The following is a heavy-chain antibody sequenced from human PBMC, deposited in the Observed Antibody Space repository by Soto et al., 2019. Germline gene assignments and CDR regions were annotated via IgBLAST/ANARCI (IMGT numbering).Heavy chain of an antibody. CDR2: INHSGST. CDR1: GGSFSGYY. V-gene: IGHV4-34*01. Sequence: SETLSLTRAVYGGSFSGYYWSWIRQPPGKGLEWIGEINHSGSTNYNPSLKSRVTISVDTSKNQFSLKLSSVTAADTAVYYCARAHIAAAGTIGVIYYYYGMDVWGQGTTVTVSS. CDR3: ARAHIAAAGTIGVIYYYYGMDV. J-gene: IGHJ6*02. D-gene: IGHD6-13*01.